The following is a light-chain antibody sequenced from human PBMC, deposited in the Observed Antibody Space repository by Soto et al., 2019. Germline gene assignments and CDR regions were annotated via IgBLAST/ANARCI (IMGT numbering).Light chain of an antibody. CDR2: DAS. J-gene: IGKJ1*01. CDR3: QQYSSSRT. CDR1: QSVSSNY. V-gene: IGKV3-20*01. Sequence: ETVLTQSPGTLSFSPGERATLSCRASQSVSSNYLAWYQQKPGQAPRLLMYDASSRATGIPDRFSGSGSGTDFTLTISRLEPEDFAVYYCQQYSSSRTFGQGTKVDI.